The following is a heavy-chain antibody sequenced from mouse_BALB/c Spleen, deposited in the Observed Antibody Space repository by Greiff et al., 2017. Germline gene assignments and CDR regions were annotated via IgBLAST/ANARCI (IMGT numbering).Heavy chain of an antibody. CDR3: ARQNGNYGFDY. CDR2: INSNGGST. Sequence: EVKLVESGGGLVKLGGSLKLSCAASGFTFSSYYMSWVRQTPEKRLELVAAINSNGGSTYYPDTVKGRFTISRDNAKNTLYLQMSSLKSEDTALYYCARQNGNYGFDYWGQGTTLTVSS. CDR1: GFTFSSYY. V-gene: IGHV5-6-2*01. D-gene: IGHD2-1*01. J-gene: IGHJ2*01.